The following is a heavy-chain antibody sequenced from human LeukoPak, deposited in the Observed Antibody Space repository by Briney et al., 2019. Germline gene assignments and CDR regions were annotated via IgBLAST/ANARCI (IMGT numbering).Heavy chain of an antibody. CDR1: GFTFSSYA. CDR3: ARAPGGHAPVNY. Sequence: GGSLRLSCAASGFTFSSYAMHWVRQAPGKGLEWVAVISYDGSNKYYADSVEGRFTISRDNSKNTLYLQMNSLRAEDTAVYYCARAPGGHAPVNYWGQGTLVTVSS. CDR2: ISYDGSNK. D-gene: IGHD3-10*01. V-gene: IGHV3-30*04. J-gene: IGHJ4*02.